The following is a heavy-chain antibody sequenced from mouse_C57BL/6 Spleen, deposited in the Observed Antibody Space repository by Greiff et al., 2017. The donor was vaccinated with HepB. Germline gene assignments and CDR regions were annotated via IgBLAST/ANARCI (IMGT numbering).Heavy chain of an antibody. V-gene: IGHV1-15*01. CDR2: IDPETGGT. J-gene: IGHJ2*01. CDR1: GYTFTDYE. Sequence: VQRVESGAELVRPGASVTLSCKASGYTFTDYEMHWVKQTPVHGLEWIGAIDPETGGTAYNQKFKGKAILTADKSSSTAYMELRSLTSEDSAVYYCTRNHDYWGQGTTLTVSS. CDR3: TRNHDY.